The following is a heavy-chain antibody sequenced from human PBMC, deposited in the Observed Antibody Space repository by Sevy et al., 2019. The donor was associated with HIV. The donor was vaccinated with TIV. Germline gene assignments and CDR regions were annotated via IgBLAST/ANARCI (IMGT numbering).Heavy chain of an antibody. Sequence: GGSLRLSCVASGFPFSSYEMNWVRQAPGKGLEWVAFITQSASSTHYSDSVRGRFTVSRDNPKNSVFLQMNSLRVEDTAVYYCARDLPPSATTVAHFDFWGQGTLVTASS. V-gene: IGHV3-48*03. CDR2: ITQSASST. CDR3: ARDLPPSATTVAHFDF. CDR1: GFPFSSYE. D-gene: IGHD4-4*01. J-gene: IGHJ4*02.